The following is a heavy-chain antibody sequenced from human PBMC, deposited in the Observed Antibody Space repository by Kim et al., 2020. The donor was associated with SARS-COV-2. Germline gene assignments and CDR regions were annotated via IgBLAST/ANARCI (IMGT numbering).Heavy chain of an antibody. Sequence: TPPPKGRVTIPVATSKNQFSLKLGSVTAADTAVYYCARYYGSGSFAFDIWGQGTMVTVSS. V-gene: IGHV4-4*09. CDR3: ARYYGSGSFAFDI. J-gene: IGHJ3*02. D-gene: IGHD3-10*01.